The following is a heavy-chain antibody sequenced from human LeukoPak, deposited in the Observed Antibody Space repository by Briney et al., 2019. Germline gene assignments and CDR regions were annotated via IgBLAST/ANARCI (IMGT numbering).Heavy chain of an antibody. Sequence: GGSLRLSCAASGFTFSSYGMHWVRQAPGKGLEWVAVISYDGSNKYYADSVKGRFIISRDNSKNTLYLQMNSLRAEDTAVYYSASIAAVGMDVWGQGTTVTVSS. CDR1: GFTFSSYG. D-gene: IGHD6-13*01. CDR2: ISYDGSNK. CDR3: ASIAAVGMDV. J-gene: IGHJ6*02. V-gene: IGHV3-30*03.